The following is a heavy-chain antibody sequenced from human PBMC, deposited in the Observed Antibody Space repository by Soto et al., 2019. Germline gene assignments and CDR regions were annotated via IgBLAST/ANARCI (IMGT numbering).Heavy chain of an antibody. CDR1: DHTFTYYG. Sequence: QVQLLQSGGEVKKPGASVKVSCNSSDHTFTYYGINWVRRAPGQGLEWIGWISGYNGNTKYAQKFQDRVTMSADTSTRTADMEMRSLSSDDTAVYFWAATGGHYFGLDVWGQGTTVTVSS. CDR3: AATGGHYFGLDV. V-gene: IGHV1-18*01. J-gene: IGHJ6*02. D-gene: IGHD2-8*02. CDR2: ISGYNGNT.